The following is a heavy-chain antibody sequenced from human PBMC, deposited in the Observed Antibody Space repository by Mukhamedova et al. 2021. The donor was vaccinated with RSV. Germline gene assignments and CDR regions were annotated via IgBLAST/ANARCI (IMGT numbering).Heavy chain of an antibody. V-gene: IGHV3-23*01. CDR2: VTGSGSHT. CDR3: AKGAADANWDLFSP. J-gene: IGHJ5*02. D-gene: IGHD2-2*01. Sequence: QSTWKGLEWVSTVTGSGSHTFYADSVLFRFPISSDNSKNTLYLQMNSLRAEDTAVYYCAKGAADANWDLFSPLGHGTLVTVSS.